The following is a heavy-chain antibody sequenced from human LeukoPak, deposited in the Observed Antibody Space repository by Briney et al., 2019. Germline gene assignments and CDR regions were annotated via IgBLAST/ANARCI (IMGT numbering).Heavy chain of an antibody. V-gene: IGHV3-7*01. CDR1: GFTFSSYW. J-gene: IGHJ5*02. CDR3: ARDPDQAALDWFDP. D-gene: IGHD6-25*01. Sequence: GGSLRLSCAASGFTFSSYWMSWVRQAPGKGLEWVANIKQDGSEKYYVDSVKGRFTISRDNAKNSLYLQMNSLRAEDTAVYYCARDPDQAALDWFDPWGQGTLVTVSS. CDR2: IKQDGSEK.